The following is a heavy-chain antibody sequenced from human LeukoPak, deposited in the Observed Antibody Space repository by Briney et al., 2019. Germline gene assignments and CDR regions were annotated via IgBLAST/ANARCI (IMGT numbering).Heavy chain of an antibody. CDR2: INPNSGGT. J-gene: IGHJ3*02. Sequence: GASVKVSCKASGYTFTGYYMHWVRQAPGQGLEWMGWINPNSGGTNYAQKFQGRVTMTRDTSISTAYMELSRLRSDDTAVYYCXXXXXXXXXXLARAGFGDDAFDIWGQGAMVTVSS. V-gene: IGHV1-2*02. CDR3: XXXXXXXXXXLARAGFGDDAFDI. D-gene: IGHD4-17*01. CDR1: GYTFTGYY.